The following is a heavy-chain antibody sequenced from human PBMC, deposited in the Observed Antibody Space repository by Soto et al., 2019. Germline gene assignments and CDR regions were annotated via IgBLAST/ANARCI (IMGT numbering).Heavy chain of an antibody. CDR1: GYTFTGYY. CDR3: ARGEKRITILGVDYWFDP. Sequence: ASVTVSCKASGYTFTGYYMHWVRPAPGQGLEWMGWINPNSSGTNYAQKLQGWVTMTRDTSISTAYMELSRLRSDDTAVYYCARGEKRITILGVDYWFDPWGQGTLVTVSS. J-gene: IGHJ5*02. CDR2: INPNSSGT. D-gene: IGHD3-3*01. V-gene: IGHV1-2*04.